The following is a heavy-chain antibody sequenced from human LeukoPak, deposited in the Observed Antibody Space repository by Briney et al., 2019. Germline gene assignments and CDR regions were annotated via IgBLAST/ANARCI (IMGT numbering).Heavy chain of an antibody. CDR1: GYTFTSYA. CDR2: INAGNGNT. V-gene: IGHV1-3*01. CDR3: ARDTSSAPFRY. J-gene: IGHJ4*02. Sequence: ASVKVSCKASGYTFTSYAMHWVRQAPGQRLEWMGWINAGNGNTKYSQKFQGTVTITRDTSASTAYMELSSLRSEDTAVYYCARDTSSAPFRYWGQGTLVTVSS. D-gene: IGHD6-25*01.